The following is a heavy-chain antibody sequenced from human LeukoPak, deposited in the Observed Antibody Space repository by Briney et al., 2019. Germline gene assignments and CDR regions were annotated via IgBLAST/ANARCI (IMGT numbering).Heavy chain of an antibody. CDR1: SGSIGTYY. CDR2: IYYSGST. J-gene: IGHJ3*02. CDR3: ASDYCSGGSCYSDYALDI. Sequence: PSETLSLTCTVSSGSIGTYYWSWIRQSPGKGLEWIGYIYYSGSTNYNPSLKSRVTISVDTSKNQFSLKLSSVTAADTAVYYCASDYCSGGSCYSDYALDIWGQGTMVTVSS. V-gene: IGHV4-59*01. D-gene: IGHD2-15*01.